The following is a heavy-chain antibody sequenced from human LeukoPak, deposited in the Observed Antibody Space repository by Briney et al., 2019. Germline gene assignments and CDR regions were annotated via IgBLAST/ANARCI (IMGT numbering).Heavy chain of an antibody. D-gene: IGHD1-26*01. V-gene: IGHV3-74*01. CDR3: ARAQVGTPTDC. Sequence: PGGSLRLSCAASGFTLSSYTMYWVRQAPGRGLVWVARFTSGGNSMTYADFVKGRFTVSRDIAKSTLYLQMNSLRAEDTAVYYCARAQVGTPTDCWGQGTLVTVSS. CDR1: GFTLSSYT. CDR2: FTSGGNSM. J-gene: IGHJ4*02.